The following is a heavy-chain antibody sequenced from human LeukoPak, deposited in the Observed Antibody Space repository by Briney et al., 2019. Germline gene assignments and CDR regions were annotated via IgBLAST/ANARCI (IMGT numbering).Heavy chain of an antibody. V-gene: IGHV4-34*01. D-gene: IGHD1-26*01. CDR2: INHSGST. CDR1: GGSFSGYY. Sequence: PSETLSLTCAVYGGSFSGYYWSWLRQPPGKGLEWIGEINHSGSTNYNPSLTSRVTISVDTSKNQLSLKLSSVTAADTAVYYCARAPGRGRAFFDYWGQGTLGTVSS. CDR3: ARAPGRGRAFFDY. J-gene: IGHJ4*02.